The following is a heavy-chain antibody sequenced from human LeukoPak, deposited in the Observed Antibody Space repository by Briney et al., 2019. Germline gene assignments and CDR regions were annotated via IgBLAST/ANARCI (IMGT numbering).Heavy chain of an antibody. D-gene: IGHD6-13*01. Sequence: PGGSLRLSCAASGFTFSTYGINWVRQAPGKGLEWVSTISGSGGSTYYADSVKGRFTISRDNSKNTLYLQMNSLRPDDTAVYYCAKDLMSSSWYADYWGQGTLVTVSS. CDR1: GFTFSTYG. CDR3: AKDLMSSSWYADY. CDR2: ISGSGGST. J-gene: IGHJ4*02. V-gene: IGHV3-23*01.